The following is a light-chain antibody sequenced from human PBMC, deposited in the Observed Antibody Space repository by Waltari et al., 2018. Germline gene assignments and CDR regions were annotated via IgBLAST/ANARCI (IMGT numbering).Light chain of an antibody. CDR3: SSYTSSIDVV. V-gene: IGLV2-14*01. CDR1: SSDAGGYNY. J-gene: IGLJ2*01. CDR2: EVS. Sequence: QSALTQPASVSGSPGQSITISCTGTSSDAGGYNYVSWYQQHPGKAPKLMIYEVSNRPSGVSNRFSGSKSGNTASLTISGLQAEDEADYYCSSYTSSIDVVFGGGTKLTVL.